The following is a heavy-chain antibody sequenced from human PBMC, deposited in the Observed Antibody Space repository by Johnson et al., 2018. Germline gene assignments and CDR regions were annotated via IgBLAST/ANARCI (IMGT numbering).Heavy chain of an antibody. CDR3: ARMYYYGSGTDYFMDV. J-gene: IGHJ6*03. D-gene: IGHD3-10*01. Sequence: QVQLQESGPGLVKPSETLSLTCSVSAGSISSSFYYWGWIRQPPGKGLEWFRSIYHSGSTYYKPPLKSRVPISVDTSKKQFSLKLSSVTAADTAVYYCARMYYYGSGTDYFMDVWGKGTTVTVSS. V-gene: IGHV4-39*07. CDR1: AGSISSSFYY. CDR2: IYHSGST.